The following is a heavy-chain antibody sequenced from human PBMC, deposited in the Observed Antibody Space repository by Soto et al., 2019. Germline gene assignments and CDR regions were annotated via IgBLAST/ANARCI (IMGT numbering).Heavy chain of an antibody. CDR1: VYTFTSYD. Sequence: QVQLVPAGAEVKKPGASVKVACKASVYTFTSYDINWVRQDTGQGLEWMGWMNPNSGNTGYAQKFQGRVTMTRNTSISTAYMELSSLRSEDTAVYYCARERTYFGDYWGQGTLVTVSS. J-gene: IGHJ4*02. CDR3: ARERTYFGDY. V-gene: IGHV1-8*01. CDR2: MNPNSGNT. D-gene: IGHD3-9*01.